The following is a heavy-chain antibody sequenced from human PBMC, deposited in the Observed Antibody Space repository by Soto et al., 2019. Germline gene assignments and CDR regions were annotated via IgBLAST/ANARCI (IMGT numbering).Heavy chain of an antibody. CDR1: GFTFSSFA. D-gene: IGHD3-10*01. CDR2: ISYDGSNK. CDR3: ARDVGGYFDS. J-gene: IGHJ4*02. Sequence: GGSLRLPCAASGFTFSSFAMHWVRQAPGKGLEWVAVISYDGSNKFYSDSVKGRFTISRDSSKTTLYLQTNTLRREDTAVYHCARDVGGYFDSWGQGTLVTVSS. V-gene: IGHV3-30-3*01.